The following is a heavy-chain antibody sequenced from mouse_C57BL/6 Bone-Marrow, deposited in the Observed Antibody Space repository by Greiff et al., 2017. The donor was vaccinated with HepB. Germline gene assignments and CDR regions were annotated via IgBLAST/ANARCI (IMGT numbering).Heavy chain of an antibody. Sequence: VQLQQSGPELVKPGASVKISCKASGYTFTDYYMNWVKQSHGKSLEWIGDINPNNGGTSYNQKFKGKATLTVDKSSSTAYMELRSLTSEDSAVYYCALYYGSSGDYWGQGTTLTVSS. CDR3: ALYYGSSGDY. D-gene: IGHD1-1*01. CDR1: GYTFTDYY. CDR2: INPNNGGT. V-gene: IGHV1-26*01. J-gene: IGHJ2*01.